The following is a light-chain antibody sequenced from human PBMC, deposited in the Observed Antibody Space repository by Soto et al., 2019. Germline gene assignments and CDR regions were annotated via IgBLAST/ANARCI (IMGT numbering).Light chain of an antibody. CDR1: TSDVGGYNY. CDR3: TSYTGSSTFV. J-gene: IGLJ3*02. CDR2: EVS. Sequence: QSALTQPASVSGSPGQSITISCTGTTSDVGGYNYVSWFQQHPGKAPKLKIYEVSNRPSGVSNRFSGSKSGNTASLTISDLQAGDEADYYCTSYTGSSTFVFGGGTKLTVL. V-gene: IGLV2-14*01.